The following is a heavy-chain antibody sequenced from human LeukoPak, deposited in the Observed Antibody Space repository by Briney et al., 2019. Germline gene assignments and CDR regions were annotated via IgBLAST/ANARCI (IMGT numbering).Heavy chain of an antibody. CDR3: ARDRTSMVTIDAFDI. D-gene: IGHD4-17*01. J-gene: IGHJ3*02. CDR2: ISYDGSNK. V-gene: IGHV3-30-3*01. Sequence: RGSLRLSCAASGFTFSSYAMHWVRQAPGKGLEWVAVISYDGSNKYYADSVKGRFTISRDNAKNSLYLQMNSLRAEDTAVYYCARDRTSMVTIDAFDIWGQGTMVTVSS. CDR1: GFTFSSYA.